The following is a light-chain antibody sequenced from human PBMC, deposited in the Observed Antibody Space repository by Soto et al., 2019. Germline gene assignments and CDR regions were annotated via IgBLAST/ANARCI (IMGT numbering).Light chain of an antibody. J-gene: IGLJ1*01. Sequence: QSALTRQPSASGTPGQRVTISCSGSSSNIGSNTVNWYQQLPGTAPKLLIYSNNQRPSGVPDRFSGSKSGTSASLAISGLQSEDEADYYCAAWDDSLNGYVFGTGTKVTVL. V-gene: IGLV1-44*01. CDR1: SSNIGSNT. CDR2: SNN. CDR3: AAWDDSLNGYV.